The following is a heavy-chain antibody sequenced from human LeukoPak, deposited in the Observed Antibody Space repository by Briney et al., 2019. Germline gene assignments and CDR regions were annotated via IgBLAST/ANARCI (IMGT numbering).Heavy chain of an antibody. D-gene: IGHD2-2*02. J-gene: IGHJ5*02. CDR3: ARRDCSSTSCYTNNWFDP. Sequence: GGSLRLSCAASGFTFSSYEMNWVRQTPGKGLEWVSYISSSGSTIYYADSVKGRFTISRDNAKNSLYLQMNSLRAEDTAVYYCARRDCSSTSCYTNNWFDPWGQGTLVTVSS. CDR2: ISSSGSTI. V-gene: IGHV3-48*03. CDR1: GFTFSSYE.